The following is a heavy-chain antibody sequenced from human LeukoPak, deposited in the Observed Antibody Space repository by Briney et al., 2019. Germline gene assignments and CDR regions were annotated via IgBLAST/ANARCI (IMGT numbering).Heavy chain of an antibody. CDR2: IYPGDSDT. V-gene: IGHV5-51*01. CDR3: ARGAYYYDSSGYEGYYFDY. Sequence: GESLKISCKGSGYSFTSYWIGWVGQMPGKGLEWMGIIYPGDSDTRYSPSFQGQVTISADKSISTAYLQWSSLKASDTAMYYCARGAYYYDSSGYEGYYFDYWGQGTLVIVSS. J-gene: IGHJ4*02. D-gene: IGHD3-22*01. CDR1: GYSFTSYW.